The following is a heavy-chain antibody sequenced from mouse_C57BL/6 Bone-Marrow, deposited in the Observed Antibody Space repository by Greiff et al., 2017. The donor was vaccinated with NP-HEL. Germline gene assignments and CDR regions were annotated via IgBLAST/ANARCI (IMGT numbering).Heavy chain of an antibody. V-gene: IGHV1-50*01. CDR2: IDPSDSYT. Sequence: VQLQQPGAELVKPGASVKLSCKASGYTFTSYWMQWVKQRPGQGLEWIGEIDPSDSYTNYNQKFKGKATFTVDTSSSTAYMQLSRLTSEDSAVYYCAKDYYYGSSYFDYWGQGTTLTVSS. CDR3: AKDYYYGSSYFDY. D-gene: IGHD1-1*01. J-gene: IGHJ2*01. CDR1: GYTFTSYW.